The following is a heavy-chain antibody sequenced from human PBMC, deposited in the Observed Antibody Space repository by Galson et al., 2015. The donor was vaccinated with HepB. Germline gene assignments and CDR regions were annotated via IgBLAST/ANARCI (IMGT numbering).Heavy chain of an antibody. CDR3: ARERDYDRSDHRPLDY. J-gene: IGHJ4*02. V-gene: IGHV3-21*01. Sequence: SLRLSCAASGFTFRRYSMVWVRQAPGKGLEWVSSISTSSSYIYYADSLKGRFTISRDDAKNSLYLQINSLRADDTAIYYCARERDYDRSDHRPLDYWGQGTLVTVSS. D-gene: IGHD4/OR15-4a*01. CDR2: ISTSSSYI. CDR1: GFTFRRYS.